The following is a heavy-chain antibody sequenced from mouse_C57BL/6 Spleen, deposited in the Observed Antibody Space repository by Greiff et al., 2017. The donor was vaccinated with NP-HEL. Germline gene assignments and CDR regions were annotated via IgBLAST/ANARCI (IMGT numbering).Heavy chain of an antibody. J-gene: IGHJ3*01. CDR2: INPNNGGT. CDR1: GYTFTDYN. Sequence: EVQLQQSGPELVKPGASVKMSCKASGYTFTDYNMHWVKQSHGKSLEWIGYINPNNGGTSYNQKFKGKATLTVNKSSSTAYMELRSLTSEDSAVYYCARGGDYDYDRGAGFAYWGQGTLVTVSA. D-gene: IGHD2-4*01. V-gene: IGHV1-22*01. CDR3: ARGGDYDYDRGAGFAY.